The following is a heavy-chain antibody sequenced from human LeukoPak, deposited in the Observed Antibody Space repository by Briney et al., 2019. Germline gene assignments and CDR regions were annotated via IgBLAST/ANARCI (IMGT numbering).Heavy chain of an antibody. CDR2: ISSSSSYI. CDR1: GFTFSSYS. V-gene: IGHV3-21*01. D-gene: IGHD6-19*01. CDR3: ARDGAVAGRIFFQH. Sequence: GGSLRLSCAAPGFTFSSYSMNWVRQAPGKGLEWVSSISSSSSYIYYADSVKGRFTISRDNAKNSLYLQMNSLRAEDTAVYYCARDGAVAGRIFFQHWGQGTLVTVSS. J-gene: IGHJ1*01.